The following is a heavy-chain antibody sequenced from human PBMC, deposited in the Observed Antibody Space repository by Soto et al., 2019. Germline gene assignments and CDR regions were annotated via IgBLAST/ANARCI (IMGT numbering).Heavy chain of an antibody. CDR3: ARGGFTSRGYSGYAQGRWFDP. J-gene: IGHJ5*02. CDR1: GGSFSGYY. Sequence: NPSETLSLTCAVYGGSFSGYYWSWIRQPPGKGLEWIGEINHSGSTNYNPSLKSRVTISVDTSKNQFSLKLSSVTAADTAVYYCARGGFTSRGYSGYAQGRWFDPWGQGTLVTVS. V-gene: IGHV4-34*01. D-gene: IGHD5-12*01. CDR2: INHSGST.